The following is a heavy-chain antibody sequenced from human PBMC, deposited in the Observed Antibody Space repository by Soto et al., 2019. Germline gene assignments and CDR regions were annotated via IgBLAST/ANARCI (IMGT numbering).Heavy chain of an antibody. Sequence: EASVKVSCKASGYTFTSYAMHWVRQAPGQRLEWMGWINAGNGNTKYSQKFQGRVTITTDTSTSTAYMELRSLRSDDTAVYYCARESLFSSGWSGGFDYRGQGTPVTVSS. CDR1: GYTFTSYA. D-gene: IGHD6-19*01. CDR2: INAGNGNT. V-gene: IGHV1-3*01. CDR3: ARESLFSSGWSGGFDY. J-gene: IGHJ4*02.